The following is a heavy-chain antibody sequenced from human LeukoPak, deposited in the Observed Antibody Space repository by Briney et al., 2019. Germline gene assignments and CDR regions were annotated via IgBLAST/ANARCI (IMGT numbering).Heavy chain of an antibody. CDR3: AKDQRNYYDSSGYYDPFDY. J-gene: IGHJ4*02. CDR1: GFTFSSYA. CDR2: ISGSGGST. Sequence: GGSLRLSCAASGFTFSSYAMSWVRQAPGKGLEWVSAISGSGGSTYYADSVKGRFTISRDNSKNTLYLQMNSLRAEDTAVYYCAKDQRNYYDSSGYYDPFDYWGQGTLVTVSS. D-gene: IGHD3-22*01. V-gene: IGHV3-23*01.